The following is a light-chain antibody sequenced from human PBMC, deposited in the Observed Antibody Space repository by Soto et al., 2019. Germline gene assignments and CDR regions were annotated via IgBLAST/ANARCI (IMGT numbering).Light chain of an antibody. CDR2: DVS. CDR1: QTLSSW. V-gene: IGKV1-5*01. J-gene: IGKJ4*01. CDR3: QQDNSYSLT. Sequence: DIQMTQSPSTLSASVGDRVTITCRASQTLSSWLAWYQQKPGKAPKLLIYDVSSLERGVPSRFSGSGSGTECTLTISSLQPDDFATYYCQQDNSYSLTFGGGTKVEIK.